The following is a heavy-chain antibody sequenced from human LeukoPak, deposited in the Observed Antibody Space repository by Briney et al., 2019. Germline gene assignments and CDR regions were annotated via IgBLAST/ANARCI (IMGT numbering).Heavy chain of an antibody. V-gene: IGHV1-8*03. CDR3: AGILGRVGATTGFQY. J-gene: IGHJ4*02. Sequence: ASVKVSCKASGYTFPSYDINLVRQATGPGHEWMGWMKPNSGNTGYAQKVQGRFTLTRNTSTNTAYMEMSSLRSADTAVDYCAGILGRVGATTGFQYWGQGTLVTVSS. D-gene: IGHD1-26*01. CDR1: GYTFPSYD. CDR2: MKPNSGNT.